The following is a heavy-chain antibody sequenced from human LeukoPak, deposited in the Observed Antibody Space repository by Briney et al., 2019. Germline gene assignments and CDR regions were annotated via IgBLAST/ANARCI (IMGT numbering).Heavy chain of an antibody. Sequence: GGSLRLSCAASGFTFSNDWLTWVRQARGKGLEWVANRKQDGSEKFYVGCVKCRFTLSRDSAKISLSLQMNSLRVEDTAIYYCARDPWRYDSTGDGYGAFDIWGRGTMVTVSS. CDR2: RKQDGSEK. D-gene: IGHD3-22*01. CDR1: GFTFSNDW. V-gene: IGHV3-7*01. J-gene: IGHJ3*02. CDR3: ARDPWRYDSTGDGYGAFDI.